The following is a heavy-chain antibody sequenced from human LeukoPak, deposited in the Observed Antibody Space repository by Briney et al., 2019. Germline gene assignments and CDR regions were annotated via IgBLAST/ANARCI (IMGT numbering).Heavy chain of an antibody. CDR3: ARGQIPAFDY. J-gene: IGHJ4*02. V-gene: IGHV4-59*01. CDR2: IYYSGST. CDR1: GGSISSYY. Sequence: SETLSLTCTVSGGSISSYYWSWIRQPPGKGLEWIGYIYYSGSTNYNPSLTSRVTISVDTSKNQFSLKLSSVTAADTAVYYCARGQIPAFDYWGQGTLVTVSS.